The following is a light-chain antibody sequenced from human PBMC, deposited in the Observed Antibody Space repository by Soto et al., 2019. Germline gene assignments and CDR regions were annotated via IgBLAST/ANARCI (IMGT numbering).Light chain of an antibody. CDR1: SSNIGSNP. Sequence: QSVLTQPPSVSGTPGQRVTISCSGSSSNIGSNPVNWYQQLPGMAPKLLIYSDNKRASGVPDRLSGSKSGTSASLAISGLQSEDEADYYCVAWDDSLNGPYVVFGGGTKVTVL. J-gene: IGLJ2*01. V-gene: IGLV1-44*01. CDR2: SDN. CDR3: VAWDDSLNGPYVV.